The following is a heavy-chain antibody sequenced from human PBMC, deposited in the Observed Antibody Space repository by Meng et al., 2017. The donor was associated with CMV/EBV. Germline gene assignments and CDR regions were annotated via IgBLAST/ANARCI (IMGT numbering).Heavy chain of an antibody. Sequence: SGFTFSNAWMSWVRQAPGKGLEWVGRIKSKSDGGTTGYAAPVKGRFTISRDDSKNTLYLQMNSLKTEDTAMYYCTTDCRGGYCYGVYWGQGTLVTVSS. CDR1: GFTFSNAW. CDR3: TTDCRGGYCYGVY. J-gene: IGHJ4*02. CDR2: IKSKSDGGTT. V-gene: IGHV3-15*01. D-gene: IGHD2-21*02.